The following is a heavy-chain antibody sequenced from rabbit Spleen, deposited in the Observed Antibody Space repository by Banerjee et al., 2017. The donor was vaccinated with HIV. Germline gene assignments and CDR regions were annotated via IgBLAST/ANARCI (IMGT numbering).Heavy chain of an antibody. CDR3: ASAYSDIYFNL. CDR1: GFSFSSNYY. CDR2: IRADNSGSA. D-gene: IGHD6-1*01. J-gene: IGHJ4*01. Sequence: QSLEESGGDLVKPGASLTLTCTASGFSFSSNYYMCWVCQAPGKGLEWIACIRADNSGSAYYASWAKGRFTISKTSSTTVTLQMTSLTAADTATYFCASAYSDIYFNLWGPGTLVTVS. V-gene: IGHV1S40*01.